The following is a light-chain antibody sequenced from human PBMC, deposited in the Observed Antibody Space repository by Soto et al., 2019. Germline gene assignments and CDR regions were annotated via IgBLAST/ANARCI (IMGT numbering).Light chain of an antibody. CDR3: QQYGGSPPIT. Sequence: EIGLTQSPGTLSFSAGERATLSSRAQNGAINELAWYQQKPGQAPRLLIYGASRRAAGIPDRFSGSGSGTDFTLTISRVDPEDFAVYYCQQYGGSPPITFGQGTRLEIK. V-gene: IGKV3-20*01. CDR2: GAS. J-gene: IGKJ5*01. CDR1: QNGAINE.